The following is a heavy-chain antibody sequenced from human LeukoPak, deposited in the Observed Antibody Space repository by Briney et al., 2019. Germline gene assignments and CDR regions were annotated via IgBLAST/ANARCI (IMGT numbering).Heavy chain of an antibody. J-gene: IGHJ4*02. CDR1: EFTFSNYW. Sequence: GGSLRLSCEASEFTFSNYWMSWVRQAPGKGLEWVANVKQDGSEKYYVDSVKGRFTISTDNAKNSLYLQMNSLRVEDTAVYYCTRVLGVAAQYYFDYWGRGTLVTVSS. CDR2: VKQDGSEK. V-gene: IGHV3-7*01. CDR3: TRVLGVAAQYYFDY. D-gene: IGHD2-15*01.